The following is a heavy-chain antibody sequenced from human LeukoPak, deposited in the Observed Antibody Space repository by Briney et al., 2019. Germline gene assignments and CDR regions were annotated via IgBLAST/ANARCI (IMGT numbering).Heavy chain of an antibody. Sequence: GESLRLSCAASGFTVSSYAMSWVRQAPGKGLEWVSATSGRGGSTYYADSVKGRFTISRDNSKNTLYLQMNSLRAEDTAVYYCAKRSYGSGSYYNNPPYYFDYWGQGTLVTVSS. CDR3: AKRSYGSGSYYNNPPYYFDY. CDR1: GFTVSSYA. J-gene: IGHJ4*02. D-gene: IGHD3-10*01. V-gene: IGHV3-23*01. CDR2: TSGRGGST.